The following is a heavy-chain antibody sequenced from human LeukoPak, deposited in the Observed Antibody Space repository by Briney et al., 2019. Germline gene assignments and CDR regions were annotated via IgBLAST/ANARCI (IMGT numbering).Heavy chain of an antibody. J-gene: IGHJ6*03. Sequence: SETLSLTCTVSGGSISSSSYYWGWIRQPPGKGLEWIGSIYYSGSTYYNPSLKRRVTISVDTSKKQFSLKLSSVTSADTAVYYCARDRKYYYHMDVWGKGTTVTVSS. CDR3: ARDRKYYYHMDV. CDR1: GGSISSSSYY. V-gene: IGHV4-39*07. CDR2: IYYSGST. D-gene: IGHD1-14*01.